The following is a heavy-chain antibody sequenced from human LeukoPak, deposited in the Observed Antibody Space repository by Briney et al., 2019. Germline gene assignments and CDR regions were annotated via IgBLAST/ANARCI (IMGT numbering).Heavy chain of an antibody. J-gene: IGHJ4*02. D-gene: IGHD6-19*01. CDR2: IYYSGST. Sequence: MASETLPLTCTVSGGSISSSSYYWGWIRQPPGKGLEWIGSIYYSGSTYYNPSLKSRVTISVDTSKNQFSLKLSSVTAADTAVYYCARVYSSGWFDYWGQGTLVTVSS. CDR3: ARVYSSGWFDY. CDR1: GGSISSSSYY. V-gene: IGHV4-39*01.